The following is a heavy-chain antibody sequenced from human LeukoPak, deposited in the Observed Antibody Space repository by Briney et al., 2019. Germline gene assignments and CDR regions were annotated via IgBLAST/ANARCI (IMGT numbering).Heavy chain of an antibody. V-gene: IGHV1-8*01. Sequence: ASVKVSCKASGYTFTSYDINWVRQATAQGLEWMGWMNPNSGNTGYAQKFQGRVTMTRNTSISTAYMELSSLRSEDTAVYYCATAPSRLRYFDWLLYGGGDYWGQGTLVTVSS. D-gene: IGHD3-9*01. CDR1: GYTFTSYD. CDR2: MNPNSGNT. J-gene: IGHJ4*02. CDR3: ATAPSRLRYFDWLLYGGGDY.